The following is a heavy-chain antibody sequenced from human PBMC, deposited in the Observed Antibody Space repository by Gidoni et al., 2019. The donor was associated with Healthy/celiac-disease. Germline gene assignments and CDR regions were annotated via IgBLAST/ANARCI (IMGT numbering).Heavy chain of an antibody. CDR1: GFSFSASA. CDR2: IRSKANSYAT. CDR3: TRPPIAAAGNNYYYYGMDV. J-gene: IGHJ6*02. V-gene: IGHV3-73*02. Sequence: EVQLVESGGGLVQPGGSLKLSCAASGFSFSASAMHWVSPASGKGLEWVGRIRSKANSYATAYAASVKGRFTISRDDSKNTAYLQMNSLKTEDTAVYYCTRPPIAAAGNNYYYYGMDVWGQGTTVTVSS. D-gene: IGHD6-13*01.